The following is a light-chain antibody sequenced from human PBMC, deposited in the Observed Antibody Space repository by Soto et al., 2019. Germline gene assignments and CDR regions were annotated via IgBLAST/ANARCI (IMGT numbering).Light chain of an antibody. CDR3: SSHTSSSTRV. J-gene: IGLJ1*01. V-gene: IGLV2-14*01. CDR1: SSDVGGYNY. Sequence: QSALTQPASVSGSPGQSITISCTRTSSDVGGYNYVSWYQQHPGKAPKLMIYEVSNRPSGVSIRFSGSKSGNTASLTISGLQAEDEADYYCSSHTSSSTRVFGTGTKVTVL. CDR2: EVS.